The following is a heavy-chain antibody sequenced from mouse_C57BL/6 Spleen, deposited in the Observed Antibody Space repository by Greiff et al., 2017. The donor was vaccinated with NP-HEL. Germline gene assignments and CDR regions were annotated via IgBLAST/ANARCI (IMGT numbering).Heavy chain of an antibody. Sequence: DVMLVESGGGLVQPGGSLSLSCAASGFTFTDYYMSWVRQPPGKALEWLGFIRNKANGYTTEYSASVKGRFTISRDNSQSILYLQMNALRAEDSATYYCARYANYGSEDFDYWGQGTTLTVSS. D-gene: IGHD1-1*01. V-gene: IGHV7-3*01. CDR3: ARYANYGSEDFDY. CDR1: GFTFTDYY. CDR2: IRNKANGYTT. J-gene: IGHJ2*01.